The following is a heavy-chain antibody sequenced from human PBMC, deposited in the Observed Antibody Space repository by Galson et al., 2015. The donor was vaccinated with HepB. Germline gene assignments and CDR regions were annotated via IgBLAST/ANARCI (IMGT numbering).Heavy chain of an antibody. CDR2: ISYDGSNK. Sequence: SLRLSCAASGFTFSSYGMHWVRQAPGKGLEWVAVISYDGSNKYYADSVKGRFTISRDNSKNTLYLQMNSLRAEDTAVYYCAKEGDDYVFDYWGQGTLVTVSS. D-gene: IGHD4-17*01. CDR1: GFTFSSYG. J-gene: IGHJ4*02. CDR3: AKEGDDYVFDY. V-gene: IGHV3-30*18.